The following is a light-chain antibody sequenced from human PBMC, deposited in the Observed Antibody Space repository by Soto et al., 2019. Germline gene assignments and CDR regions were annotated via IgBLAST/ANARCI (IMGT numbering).Light chain of an antibody. CDR2: GAS. J-gene: IGKJ1*01. V-gene: IGKV1-39*01. Sequence: DIQMTQSPSSLSASVGDRVTITCRASQSISIYLNWYQLKPGKAPNLLMYGASYLKSGVPTRFSGSGSGTDFTLKISRVEAEDVGVYYCMQALQTPRTFGQGTKVDI. CDR3: MQALQTPRT. CDR1: QSISIY.